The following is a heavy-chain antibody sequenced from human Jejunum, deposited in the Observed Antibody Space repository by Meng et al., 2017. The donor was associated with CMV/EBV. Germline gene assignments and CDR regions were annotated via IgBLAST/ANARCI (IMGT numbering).Heavy chain of an antibody. CDR2: MSTDGYVT. Sequence: SVSAFSPYWMHWVRQAPGKGPVWVSLMSTDGYVTYYAASVKGRFTISRDNAKSTLYLQMNSLRVEDTAVYYCVRAYCSSTSCPVDYWGRGTLVTVSS. CDR1: VSAFSPYW. J-gene: IGHJ4*02. D-gene: IGHD2-2*01. V-gene: IGHV3-74*01. CDR3: VRAYCSSTSCPVDY.